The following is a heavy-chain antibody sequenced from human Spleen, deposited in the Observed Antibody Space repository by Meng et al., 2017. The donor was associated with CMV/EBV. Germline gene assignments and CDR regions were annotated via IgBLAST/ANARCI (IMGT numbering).Heavy chain of an antibody. V-gene: IGHV3-7*01. CDR2: IKQDGSEK. D-gene: IGHD3-16*01. Sequence: LSCAASGFNFSSYWMRWVRQAPGKGLEWVANIKQDGSEKYYVDSVKGRFTISRDNAKNSLYLQMNSLRAEDTAVYYCARSDRGMFDPWGQGTLVTVSS. CDR3: ARSDRGMFDP. J-gene: IGHJ5*02. CDR1: GFNFSSYW.